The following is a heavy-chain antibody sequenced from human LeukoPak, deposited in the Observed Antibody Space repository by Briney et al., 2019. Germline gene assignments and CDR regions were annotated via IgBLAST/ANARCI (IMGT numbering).Heavy chain of an antibody. Sequence: GGSLRLSCAATGCTFSSYWMHWVRQAPGKGLVWVSRINSDGSSTSYADSVKGRFTISRDNARNTLYLQMNSLRAEDTAVYYCARDRRVVTALDAFDIWGQRTMVTV. CDR1: GCTFSSYW. V-gene: IGHV3-74*01. CDR2: INSDGSST. CDR3: ARDRRVVTALDAFDI. D-gene: IGHD2-21*02. J-gene: IGHJ3*02.